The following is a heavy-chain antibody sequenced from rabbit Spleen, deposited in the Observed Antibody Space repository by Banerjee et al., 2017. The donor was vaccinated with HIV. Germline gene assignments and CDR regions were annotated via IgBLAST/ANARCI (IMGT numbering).Heavy chain of an antibody. V-gene: IGHV1S40*01. CDR3: ARPYTYAYAAYAYAGDGIDL. Sequence: QSLEESGGDLVKPGASLTLTCTASGFSLSNSYWISWVRQAPGKGLEWIAYIDTGTSNSAVYASWVNGRFTISRSTSLNTVDLKMTSLTAADTATYFCARPYTYAYAAYAYAGDGIDLWGPGTLVTVS. D-gene: IGHD6-1*01. J-gene: IGHJ6*01. CDR2: IDTGTSNSA. CDR1: GFSLSNSYW.